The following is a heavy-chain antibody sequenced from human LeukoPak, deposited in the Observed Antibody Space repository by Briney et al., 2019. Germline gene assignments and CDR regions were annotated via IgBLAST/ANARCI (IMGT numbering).Heavy chain of an antibody. CDR1: GFTFSAYG. J-gene: IGHJ6*02. CDR2: ISHDGSNI. Sequence: GGSLRLSCAASGFTFSAYGMHWVRQAPGKGLEWVAVISHDGSNIYYVDSVKGRFTISRDNSKNTLYLQMNSLRAEDTAVYYCAKGGPHPYYYGMDVWGQGTTVTVSS. CDR3: AKGGPHPYYYGMDV. V-gene: IGHV3-30*18.